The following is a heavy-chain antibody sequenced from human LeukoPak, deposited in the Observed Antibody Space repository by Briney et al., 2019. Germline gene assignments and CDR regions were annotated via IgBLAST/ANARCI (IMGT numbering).Heavy chain of an antibody. V-gene: IGHV3-33*01. J-gene: IGHJ6*02. CDR3: ATRYCSSTSCYDLRV. D-gene: IGHD2-2*01. Sequence: GGSLRLSCAASGFTFSSYGMHWVRQAPGKGLEWVAVIWYDGSNKYYAGSVKGRFTISRDNSKNTLYLQMNSLRAEDTAVYYCATRYCSSTSCYDLRVWGQGTTVTVSS. CDR1: GFTFSSYG. CDR2: IWYDGSNK.